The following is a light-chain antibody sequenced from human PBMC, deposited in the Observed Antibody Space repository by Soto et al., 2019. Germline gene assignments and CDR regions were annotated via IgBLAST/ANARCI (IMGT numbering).Light chain of an antibody. CDR3: QQRGSWPLT. V-gene: IGKV3-11*01. J-gene: IGKJ5*01. Sequence: EIVLTQSPATLSLSPGERATLSCRASQSVSSYLAWYQQKPGQAPRLLIYDASSRATGIPARFSGSGSGTDFTLTISSLEPEDFAVYYCQQRGSWPLTFGQGTRLEIK. CDR2: DAS. CDR1: QSVSSY.